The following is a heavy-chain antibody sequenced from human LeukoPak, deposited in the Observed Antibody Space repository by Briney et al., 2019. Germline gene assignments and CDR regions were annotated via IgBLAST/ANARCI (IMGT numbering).Heavy chain of an antibody. D-gene: IGHD5-12*01. CDR2: IYYSGST. CDR3: ARHVGGYDAFDI. Sequence: PSETLSLTCTVSGGSISSSSYYWGWIRQPPGKGLEWIGSIYYSGSTYYNPSLKSRVTISVDTSKNQFSLKLSSVTAADTAVYYCARHVGGYDAFDIWGQGTMVTVSS. J-gene: IGHJ3*02. V-gene: IGHV4-39*01. CDR1: GGSISSSSYY.